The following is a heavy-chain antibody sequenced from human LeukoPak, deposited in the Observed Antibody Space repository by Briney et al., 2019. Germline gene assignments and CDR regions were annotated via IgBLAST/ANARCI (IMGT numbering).Heavy chain of an antibody. D-gene: IGHD5-12*01. CDR2: ITSNGGNT. Sequence: GGSLRLSCAASGFTFASDAMHWVRQAPGKGLEYVSAITSNGGNTYYANSVKGRFTISRDNSKNTLYLQTGSLRAEDMAVYYCARATYSGFYDYWGQGTLVTVSS. CDR3: ARATYSGFYDY. V-gene: IGHV3-64*01. J-gene: IGHJ4*02. CDR1: GFTFASDA.